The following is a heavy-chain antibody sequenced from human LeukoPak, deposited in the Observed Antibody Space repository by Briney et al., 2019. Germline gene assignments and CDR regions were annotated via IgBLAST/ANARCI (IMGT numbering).Heavy chain of an antibody. CDR3: ADLGTSD. CDR2: INSDGSAK. Sequence: GGSLRLSCAASGFTFSNHAMSWVRQAPGKGLEWVATINSDGSAKYHVDSVKGRFTISRDSAKNLVYLQMSILRAEDTAVYYCADLGTSDCGQGTLVTVSS. D-gene: IGHD1-7*01. V-gene: IGHV3-7*01. CDR1: GFTFSNHA. J-gene: IGHJ4*02.